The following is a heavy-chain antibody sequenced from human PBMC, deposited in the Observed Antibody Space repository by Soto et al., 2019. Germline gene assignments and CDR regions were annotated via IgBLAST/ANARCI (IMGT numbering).Heavy chain of an antibody. Sequence: SETLSLTCTFSGGSISSGDYYWSWIRQPPGKGLEWIGYIYYSGSTYYNPSLKSRVTISVDTSKNQFSLKLSSVTAADTAVYYCARLRKVVRGVNWFDPWGQGTLVTVSS. V-gene: IGHV4-30-4*01. CDR1: GGSISSGDYY. CDR2: IYYSGST. D-gene: IGHD3-10*01. CDR3: ARLRKVVRGVNWFDP. J-gene: IGHJ5*02.